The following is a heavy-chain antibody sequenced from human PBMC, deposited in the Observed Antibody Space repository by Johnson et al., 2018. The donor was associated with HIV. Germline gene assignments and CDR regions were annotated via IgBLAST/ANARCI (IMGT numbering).Heavy chain of an antibody. D-gene: IGHD3-3*01. CDR1: GFIFSSYA. V-gene: IGHV3-30-3*01. J-gene: IGHJ3*01. Sequence: QVQLVESGGGVVQTGRSLRLSCAASGFIFSSYAMHWVRQAPGEGLEWVAVISYDGSNKYYADSVKGRFTISRDNSKNTLYLQMNSLRAEDMGVYYCATDYNFWSGRPDSFDVWGQGTMVTV. CDR3: ATDYNFWSGRPDSFDV. CDR2: ISYDGSNK.